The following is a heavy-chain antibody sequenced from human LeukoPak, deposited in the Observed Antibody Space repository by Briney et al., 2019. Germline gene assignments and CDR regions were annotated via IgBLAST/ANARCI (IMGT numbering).Heavy chain of an antibody. CDR2: IYSDGAT. D-gene: IGHD1-26*01. J-gene: IGHJ4*02. V-gene: IGHV3-53*01. Sequence: PGVSLRLSCAASGFTVSSHYMSWVRQAPGKGLEWVSVIYSDGATFYADSVKGRFTISRTNSKNTLYLQMNSLRADATAVYHCAREPPSGSYPDYWGQGTLVTVSS. CDR1: GFTVSSHY. CDR3: AREPPSGSYPDY.